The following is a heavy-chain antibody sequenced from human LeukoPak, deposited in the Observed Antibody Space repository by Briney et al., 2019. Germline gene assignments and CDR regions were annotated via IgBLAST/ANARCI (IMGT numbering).Heavy chain of an antibody. Sequence: GASVKFSCKASGGTFSSYAISCVRQAPGQGLEWMGGIIPIFGTANYAQKFQGRVTITADESTSTAYMELSSLRSEDTAVYYCARGQSSSWYGEDYWGQGTLVTVSS. D-gene: IGHD6-13*01. CDR1: GGTFSSYA. J-gene: IGHJ4*02. V-gene: IGHV1-69*13. CDR3: ARGQSSSWYGEDY. CDR2: IIPIFGTA.